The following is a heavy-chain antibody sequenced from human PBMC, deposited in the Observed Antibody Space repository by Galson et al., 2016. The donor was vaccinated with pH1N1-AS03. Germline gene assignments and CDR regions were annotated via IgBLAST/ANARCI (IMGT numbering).Heavy chain of an antibody. CDR1: GFTFSSYA. V-gene: IGHV3-64*01. Sequence: SLRLSCAAAGFTFSSYAMYWVRQAPGKGLEYVSVISGNGFRTYYANSVKGRFTISRDNSKNPLYLQMGSLRTEDMAVYYCARHVGGSYPNNLDSWGQGTLVIVSS. J-gene: IGHJ4*02. CDR2: ISGNGFRT. D-gene: IGHD1-26*01. CDR3: ARHVGGSYPNNLDS.